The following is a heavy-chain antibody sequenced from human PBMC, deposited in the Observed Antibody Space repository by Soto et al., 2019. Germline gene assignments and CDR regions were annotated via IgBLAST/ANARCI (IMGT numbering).Heavy chain of an antibody. CDR3: ARVGYSTNYGMAV. Sequence: QVQVVQSGAEVKKPGSSVKVSCKVSGGIFTNNAISWVRQAPGQGLEWLGGVIPAFDTAYYAQKFQGRVTITADESTSTAYMELRSLRSEDTAVYYCARVGYSTNYGMAVWGQGTTVTVSS. V-gene: IGHV1-69*01. CDR1: GGIFTNNA. CDR2: VIPAFDTA. D-gene: IGHD6-13*01. J-gene: IGHJ6*02.